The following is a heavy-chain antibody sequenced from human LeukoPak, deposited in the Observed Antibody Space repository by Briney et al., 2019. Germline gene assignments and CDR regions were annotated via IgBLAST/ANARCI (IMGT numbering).Heavy chain of an antibody. CDR1: GYSFTSYW. V-gene: IGHV5-10-1*01. CDR2: IDPSDSYT. J-gene: IGHJ6*04. Sequence: GESLKISCKGSGYSFTSYWISWVRQMPGKGLEWMRRIDPSDSYTNYSPSFQGHVTISADKSISTAYLQWSSLKASDTAMCYCARHGDGSGSYSPYYYYYGMDVWGKGTTVTVSS. D-gene: IGHD3-10*01. CDR3: ARHGDGSGSYSPYYYYYGMDV.